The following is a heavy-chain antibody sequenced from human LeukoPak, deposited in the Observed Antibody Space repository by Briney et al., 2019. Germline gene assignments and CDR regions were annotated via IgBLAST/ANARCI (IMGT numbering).Heavy chain of an antibody. J-gene: IGHJ4*02. CDR1: GFTFSSYA. V-gene: IGHV3-23*01. CDR3: AKSWYYDSSGYYYFDY. Sequence: GGSLRLSCAASGFTFSSYAMSWVRQAPGKGLEWVSAISGSGGSTYYADSVKGRYTISRDNSKNTLYLQMNSLRAEDTAVYYCAKSWYYDSSGYYYFDYWGQGTLVTVSS. D-gene: IGHD3-22*01. CDR2: ISGSGGST.